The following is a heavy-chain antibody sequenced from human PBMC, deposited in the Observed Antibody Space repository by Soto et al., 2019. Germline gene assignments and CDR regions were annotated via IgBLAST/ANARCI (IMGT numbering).Heavy chain of an antibody. J-gene: IGHJ6*02. CDR1: GFTVSSNY. D-gene: IGHD3-3*01. Sequence: EVQLVESGGGLVQPGGSLRLSCAASGFTVSSNYMSWVRQAPGKGLEWVSVIYSGGSTYYADSVKGRFTISRDNSKNTXHXPMTSLRAEDMAVYYCARGQYYDFWSGYYTPYGMDFWGQGTTVTVSS. V-gene: IGHV3-66*01. CDR2: IYSGGST. CDR3: ARGQYYDFWSGYYTPYGMDF.